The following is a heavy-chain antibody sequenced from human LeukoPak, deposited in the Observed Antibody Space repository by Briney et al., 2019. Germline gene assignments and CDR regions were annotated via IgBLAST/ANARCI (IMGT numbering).Heavy chain of an antibody. CDR1: GFTITTNY. CDR2: IYGDDET. J-gene: IGHJ3*02. Sequence: GGSLRPSCAASGFTITTNYMNWVRQAPGKGLEWVSVIYGDDETNYADSVKGRFTISRDNSKNTLYLQMNSLRAEDTAVYYCARVESGFKEPVDTAMVRTSGAFDIWGQGTMVTVSS. V-gene: IGHV3-53*01. CDR3: ARVESGFKEPVDTAMVRTSGAFDI. D-gene: IGHD5-18*01.